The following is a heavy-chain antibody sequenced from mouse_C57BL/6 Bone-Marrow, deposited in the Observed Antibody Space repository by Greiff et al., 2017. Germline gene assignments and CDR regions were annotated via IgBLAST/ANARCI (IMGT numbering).Heavy chain of an antibody. V-gene: IGHV1-69*01. D-gene: IGHD2-3*01. J-gene: IGHJ3*01. CDR1: GYTFTSCW. CDR2: IDPSDSYT. CDR3: AADGYYGFAD. Sequence: QVQLQQPGAELVMPGASVKLSCKASGYTFTSCWMHWVKQRPGQGLEWIGEIDPSDSYTNYNQKFKGKSTLTVDKSSSTAYMQLSSLTSEDSAVYYCAADGYYGFADWGQGTLVTVSA.